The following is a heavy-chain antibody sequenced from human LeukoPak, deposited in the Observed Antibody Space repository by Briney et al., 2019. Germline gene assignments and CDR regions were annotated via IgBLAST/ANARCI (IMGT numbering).Heavy chain of an antibody. V-gene: IGHV4-39*07. CDR1: GGSVSSSTYY. CDR2: IYFSGSA. J-gene: IGHJ4*02. CDR3: AAIGDIVLVPAIPDY. D-gene: IGHD6-6*01. Sequence: SETLSLTCTVSGGSVSSSTYYWVWIRQPPGKGLEWIANIYFSGSAYYSPSLKSRVTISVDTSKNLFSLNLRSVTAADTAVYYCAAIGDIVLVPAIPDYWGQGTLVTVSS.